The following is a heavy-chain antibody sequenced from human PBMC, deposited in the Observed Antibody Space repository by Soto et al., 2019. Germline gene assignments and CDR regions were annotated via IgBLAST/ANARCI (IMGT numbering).Heavy chain of an antibody. J-gene: IGHJ4*02. V-gene: IGHV1-69*01. CDR1: GGTFSSYA. CDR3: ASLYYYDSSGYYPFDY. Sequence: QVQLVQSGAEVKKPGSSVKVSCKASGGTFSSYAISWVRQAPGQGLEWMGGIIPIVGTANYAQKFQGRVTITADESTSIAYMELSSLRSEDTAVYYCASLYYYDSSGYYPFDYWGQGTLVTVSS. CDR2: IIPIVGTA. D-gene: IGHD3-22*01.